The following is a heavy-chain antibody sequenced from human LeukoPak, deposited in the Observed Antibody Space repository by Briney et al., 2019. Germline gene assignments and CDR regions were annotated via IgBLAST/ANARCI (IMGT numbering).Heavy chain of an antibody. CDR1: GFTFSDYY. V-gene: IGHV3-11*04. CDR3: ARVVVRGISFLYFDY. D-gene: IGHD3-10*02. Sequence: GGSLRLSCAASGFTFSDYYMSWIRQAPGKGLEWVSYISSSGSTIYYADSVKGRFTISRDNAKNSLYLQMNSLRAEDTAVYYCARVVVRGISFLYFDYWGQGTLVTVSS. J-gene: IGHJ4*02. CDR2: ISSSGSTI.